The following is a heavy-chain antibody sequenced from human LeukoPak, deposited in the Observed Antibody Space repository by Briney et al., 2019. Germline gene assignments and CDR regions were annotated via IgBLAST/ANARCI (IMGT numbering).Heavy chain of an antibody. D-gene: IGHD6-13*01. Sequence: SVKVSCKASGGTFSSYAISWVRLAPGQGLEWMGGIIPIFGTANYAQKFQGRVTITADESTSTAYMELSSLRSEDTAVYYCIAAAGTAKDWYFDLWGPGTLGTVSS. J-gene: IGHJ2*01. V-gene: IGHV1-69*01. CDR1: GGTFSSYA. CDR2: IIPIFGTA. CDR3: IAAAGTAKDWYFDL.